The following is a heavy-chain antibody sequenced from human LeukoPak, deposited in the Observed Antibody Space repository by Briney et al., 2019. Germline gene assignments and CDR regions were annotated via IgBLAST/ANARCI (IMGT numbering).Heavy chain of an antibody. V-gene: IGHV4-61*01. Sequence: SETLSLTCNVSGGSVSSGSYYWTWIRLPPGQGLVWIGYIYYSGSTKYNPSLKGRVTISVDTSKNQFSLSLRSVSAADTAVYYCARAKNSGWPDFWGQGTLVFVSS. CDR2: IYYSGST. J-gene: IGHJ4*02. D-gene: IGHD6-19*01. CDR1: GGSVSSGSYY. CDR3: ARAKNSGWPDF.